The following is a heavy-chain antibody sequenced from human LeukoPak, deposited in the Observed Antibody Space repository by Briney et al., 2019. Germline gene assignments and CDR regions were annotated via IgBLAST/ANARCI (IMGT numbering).Heavy chain of an antibody. V-gene: IGHV1-69*13. D-gene: IGHD3-16*01. CDR1: GYTFTNYG. Sequence: SVKVSCKASGYTFTNYGISWVRQAPGQGLEWMGGIIPIFGTANYAQKFQGRVTITADESTSTAYMELSSLRSEDTAVYYCARDRLGWGRFDYWGQGTLVTVSS. CDR2: IIPIFGTA. CDR3: ARDRLGWGRFDY. J-gene: IGHJ4*02.